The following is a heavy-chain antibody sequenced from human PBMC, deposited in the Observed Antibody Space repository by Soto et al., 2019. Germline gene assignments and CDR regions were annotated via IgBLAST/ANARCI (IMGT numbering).Heavy chain of an antibody. J-gene: IGHJ6*03. CDR1: GFTFSSYA. CDR2: ISGSGGST. V-gene: IGHV3-23*01. Sequence: GGSLRLSCAASGFTFSSYAMSWVRQAPGKGLEWVSAISGSGGSTYYADSVKGRFTISRDNSKNTLYLQMNSLRAEDTAVYYCAKDLWQQLAIDYYYYYMGVWGKGTTVTVSS. D-gene: IGHD6-13*01. CDR3: AKDLWQQLAIDYYYYYMGV.